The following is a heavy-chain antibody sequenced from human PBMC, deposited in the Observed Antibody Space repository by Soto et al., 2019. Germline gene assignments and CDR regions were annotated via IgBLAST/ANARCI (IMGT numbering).Heavy chain of an antibody. CDR2: RNHNSGNT. V-gene: IGHV1-8*02. D-gene: IGHD3-10*01. Sequence: GASVKVSCKASGYTFNNYDIHWVRQAPGHGLEWMGWRNHNSGNTGEAKNFRGRGTRTQRTDIGTAYMELSSLREEEKEKEDGKRDDGAETFDFWGQGTRVTVSS. CDR1: GYTFNNYD. CDR3: KRDDGAETFDF. J-gene: IGHJ5*01.